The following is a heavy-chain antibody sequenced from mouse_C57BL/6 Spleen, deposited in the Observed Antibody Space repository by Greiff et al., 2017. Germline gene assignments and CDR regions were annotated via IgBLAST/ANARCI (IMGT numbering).Heavy chain of an antibody. CDR3: ARHPGYFDV. CDR1: GFTFSDFG. CDR2: ISSCSSTI. Sequence: EVQLVVSGGGLLKPGGSLKLSCAVSGFTFSDFGMHLVRLAPESGLGLVSYISSCSSTIYYADTVKGRFTISRDNAKNTLFLQMTSVRSEDTAMYYCARHPGYFDVWGTGTTVTVAS. V-gene: IGHV5-17*01. J-gene: IGHJ1*03.